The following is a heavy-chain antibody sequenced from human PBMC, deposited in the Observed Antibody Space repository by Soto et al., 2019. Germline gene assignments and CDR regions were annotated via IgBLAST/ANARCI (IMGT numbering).Heavy chain of an antibody. Sequence: SAALSLTCTVSCGSISSYYWSWIRQPPGKGLDCIGYIYYSGSTNYNPSLKIRVTISVDTSKIQFSLKLSSVTAADTAVYYCARAATVTTLYYYYYYGMDVWGQGTTVTVSS. J-gene: IGHJ6*02. V-gene: IGHV4-59*01. D-gene: IGHD4-17*01. CDR2: IYYSGST. CDR1: CGSISSYY. CDR3: ARAATVTTLYYYYYYGMDV.